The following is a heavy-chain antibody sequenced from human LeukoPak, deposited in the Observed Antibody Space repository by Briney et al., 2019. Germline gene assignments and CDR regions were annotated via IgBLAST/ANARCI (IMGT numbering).Heavy chain of an antibody. CDR3: TYAFWSGYYTRNFDY. CDR1: GFTFSGSA. D-gene: IGHD3-3*01. Sequence: GGSLKLSCAASGFTFSGSAMRWVRQASGKGLEWVGRIRSKANSYATAYAASVKGRFTISRDDSKNTAYLQMNSLKTEDTAVYYCTYAFWSGYYTRNFDYWGQGTLVTVSS. CDR2: IRSKANSYAT. V-gene: IGHV3-73*01. J-gene: IGHJ4*02.